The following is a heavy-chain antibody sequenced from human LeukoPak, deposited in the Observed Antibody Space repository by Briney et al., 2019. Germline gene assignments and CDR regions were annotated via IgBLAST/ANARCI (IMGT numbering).Heavy chain of an antibody. D-gene: IGHD4-17*01. CDR2: IYYSGST. V-gene: IGHV4-39*07. CDR3: AAMTTVTMYSYFFDS. CDR1: GGSISSSDCY. Sequence: SETLSLTCSVSGGSISSSDCYWGWLRQPPGKGLEWIGSIYYSGSTYYNPSLKSRVTISVDSSTNHFSLRLTSVTAADTAIYYRAAMTTVTMYSYFFDSWGQGTLLTVSS. J-gene: IGHJ4*02.